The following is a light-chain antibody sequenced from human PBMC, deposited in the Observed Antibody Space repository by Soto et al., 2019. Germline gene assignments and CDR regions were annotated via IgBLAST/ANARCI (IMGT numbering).Light chain of an antibody. CDR2: KDS. V-gene: IGLV3-25*02. J-gene: IGLJ2*01. CDR1: ALPKQY. CDR3: QSADSSGTYPVV. Sequence: SYELTQPPSVSVSPGQTARITCSGDALPKQYAYWYQQKPGQAPVLVIYKDSERPSGIPERFSGSSSGTTVTLTISGVQAEDEADYYCQSADSSGTYPVVFGGGRKVTVL.